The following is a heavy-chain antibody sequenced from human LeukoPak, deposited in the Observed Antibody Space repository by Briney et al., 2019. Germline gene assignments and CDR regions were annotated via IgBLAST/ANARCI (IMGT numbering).Heavy chain of an antibody. CDR3: ARKAPRYGNLDYFDF. Sequence: ASLKVSCVASGYTFSDYLIHWVRQAPGQGLEWMGWINPYTGGTTSAQNFQGRVTMTRDESINTVYLELRSLRSDDTAVYLCARKAPRYGNLDYFDFWGQGSLVTVSS. CDR2: INPYTGGT. D-gene: IGHD4-11*01. CDR1: GYTFSDYL. V-gene: IGHV1-2*02. J-gene: IGHJ4*02.